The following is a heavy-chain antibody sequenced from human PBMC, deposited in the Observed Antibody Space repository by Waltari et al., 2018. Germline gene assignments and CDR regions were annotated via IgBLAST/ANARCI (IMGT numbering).Heavy chain of an antibody. J-gene: IGHJ6*02. CDR1: GGSISSYY. Sequence: VQLQESGPGLVKPSETLSLTCTVSGGSISSYYWSWIRQPPGKGLEWIGYIYYSGSTNYTPSLKSRVTISVDTSKNQFSLKLSSVTAADTAVYYCARGPGGRYYYYYYGMDVWGQGTTVTVSS. D-gene: IGHD1-26*01. CDR2: IYYSGST. CDR3: ARGPGGRYYYYYYGMDV. V-gene: IGHV4-59*12.